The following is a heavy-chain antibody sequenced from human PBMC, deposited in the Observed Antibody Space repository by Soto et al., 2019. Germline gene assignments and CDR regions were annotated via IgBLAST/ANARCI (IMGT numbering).Heavy chain of an antibody. Sequence: SLRLSCAASGFTFSNAWMSWVRQAPGKGLEWVGRIKSKTDGGTTDYAAPVKGRFTISRDDSKNTLYLQMNSLKTEDTAVYYCTTSSYTAMVTPYYYGMDVWGQGTTVTVSS. D-gene: IGHD5-18*01. CDR3: TTSSYTAMVTPYYYGMDV. CDR2: IKSKTDGGTT. J-gene: IGHJ6*02. CDR1: GFTFSNAW. V-gene: IGHV3-15*01.